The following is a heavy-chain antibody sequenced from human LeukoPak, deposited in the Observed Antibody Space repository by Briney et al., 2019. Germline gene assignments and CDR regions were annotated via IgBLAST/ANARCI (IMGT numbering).Heavy chain of an antibody. J-gene: IGHJ4*02. D-gene: IGHD3-22*01. CDR3: ARVSHDSSGYYSRIDY. V-gene: IGHV3-48*03. CDR2: ISSSGSTI. Sequence: GGSLRLSCAASGFTFSSYEMNWVRQAPGKGLEWVSYISSSGSTIYYADSVKGRFTISRDNAKNSLYLQMNSLRAKDTAVYYCARVSHDSSGYYSRIDYWGQGTLVTVSS. CDR1: GFTFSSYE.